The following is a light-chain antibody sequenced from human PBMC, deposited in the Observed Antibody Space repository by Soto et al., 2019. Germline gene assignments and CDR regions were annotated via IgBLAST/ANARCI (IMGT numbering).Light chain of an antibody. CDR3: SSYTSSSLGV. J-gene: IGLJ1*01. CDR2: DVS. CDR1: SSDVGGYNY. V-gene: IGLV2-14*01. Sequence: HSVLTQPASVSGSPGQSITISCTGTSSDVGGYNYVSWYQQHPGKAPKLMIYDVSNRPSGVSNRFSGSKSGNTASLTISGLQAEDEADYYCSSYTSSSLGVFGTGTKFTVL.